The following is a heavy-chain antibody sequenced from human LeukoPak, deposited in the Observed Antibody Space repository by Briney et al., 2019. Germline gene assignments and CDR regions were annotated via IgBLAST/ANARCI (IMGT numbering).Heavy chain of an antibody. Sequence: SETLSLTCTVSGGSISSYYWSWIRQPPGKGLEWIGYIYYSGSTNYNPSLKSRVTILVDTSKNQFSLKLSSVTAADTAVYYCASLHDFWSPFDHWGQGTLVTVSS. J-gene: IGHJ5*02. CDR2: IYYSGST. V-gene: IGHV4-59*01. CDR3: ASLHDFWSPFDH. CDR1: GGSISSYY. D-gene: IGHD3-3*01.